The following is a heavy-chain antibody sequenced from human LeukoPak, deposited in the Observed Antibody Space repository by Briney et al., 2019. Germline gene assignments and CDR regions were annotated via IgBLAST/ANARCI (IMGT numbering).Heavy chain of an antibody. D-gene: IGHD6-13*01. CDR1: GGSISSGGYY. CDR2: TYYSGST. Sequence: SQTLSLTCTVSGGSISSGGYYWSWIRQHPGKGLEWIGYTYYSGSTYYNPSLKSRVTISVDTSKNQFSLKLSSVTAADTAVYYCASTHSSSWYGAWDYFDYWGQGTLVTVSS. CDR3: ASTHSSSWYGAWDYFDY. V-gene: IGHV4-31*03. J-gene: IGHJ4*02.